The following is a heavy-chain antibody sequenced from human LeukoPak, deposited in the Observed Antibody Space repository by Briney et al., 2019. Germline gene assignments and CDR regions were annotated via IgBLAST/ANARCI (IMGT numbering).Heavy chain of an antibody. V-gene: IGHV6-1*01. CDR3: ARDRGVPTHFDY. D-gene: IGHD2-2*01. Sequence: SQTLSLTCVISGDSVSSNSAAWNWIRQSPSRGLEWLGRTYYKSKWYEDYALSLKSRITINPDTSKNQFSLKLSSVTAADTAVYYCARDRGVPTHFDYWGQGTLVTVSS. CDR2: TYYKSKWYE. CDR1: GDSVSSNSAA. J-gene: IGHJ4*02.